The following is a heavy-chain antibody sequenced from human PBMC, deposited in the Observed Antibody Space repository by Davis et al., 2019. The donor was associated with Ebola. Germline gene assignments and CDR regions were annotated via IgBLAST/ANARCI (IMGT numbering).Heavy chain of an antibody. Sequence: GESLKISCAASGFTFSDYYMSWIRQAPGKGLEWVSYISSSSSYTNYADSVKGRFTISRDNSKNTLYLQMNSLRAEDTAVYYCARKTHFDYWGQGTLVTVSS. CDR3: ARKTHFDY. CDR2: ISSSSSYT. D-gene: IGHD4-23*01. J-gene: IGHJ4*02. V-gene: IGHV3-11*06. CDR1: GFTFSDYY.